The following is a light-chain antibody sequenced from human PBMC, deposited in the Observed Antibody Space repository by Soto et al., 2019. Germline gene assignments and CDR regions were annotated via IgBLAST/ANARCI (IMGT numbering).Light chain of an antibody. CDR3: AAWDDSLNGPV. CDR2: ISD. Sequence: QSVLTQPPSASGTPGQRVTISCSGGSSNIGTNTVNWYQQLPGTAPKLLIYISDQRPSGFPDRFSGSKSGASASLAISGLQSEDEADYYWAAWDDSLNGPVFGGGTKVTVL. CDR1: SSNIGTNT. J-gene: IGLJ2*01. V-gene: IGLV1-44*01.